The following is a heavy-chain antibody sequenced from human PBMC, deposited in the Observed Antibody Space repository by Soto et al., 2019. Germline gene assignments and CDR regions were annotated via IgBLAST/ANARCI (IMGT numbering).Heavy chain of an antibody. CDR1: GYTFTSYY. CDR3: AGESYLVVGTATPPELDY. Sequence: QVQLVQSGAEVKKPGASVKVSCKASGYTFTSYYMHWVRQAPGQGLEWMGIINPSGGSTSYAQKFQGRVTMTRGTSTSTVYMELRRLRSEDTAVYYCAGESYLVVGTATPPELDYWGQGTLVTVSS. CDR2: INPSGGST. D-gene: IGHD2-21*02. V-gene: IGHV1-46*01. J-gene: IGHJ4*02.